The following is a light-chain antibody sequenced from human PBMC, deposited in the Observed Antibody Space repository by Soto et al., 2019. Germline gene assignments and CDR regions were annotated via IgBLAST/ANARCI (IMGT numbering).Light chain of an antibody. J-gene: IGKJ5*01. CDR2: GAS. CDR3: QQDYISIT. CDR1: QSVSSSY. Sequence: EIVMTQSPATLSLSPGERAPLSCRASQSVSSSYLSWYQQKPGQAPRLLIYGASTRATGIPARFSGSGSGTDFPLTISSLQPEDFAVYYGQQDYISITFGQGTRLEIK. V-gene: IGKV3D-7*01.